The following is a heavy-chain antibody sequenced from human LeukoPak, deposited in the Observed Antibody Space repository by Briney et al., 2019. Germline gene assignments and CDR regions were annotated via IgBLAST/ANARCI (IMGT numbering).Heavy chain of an antibody. D-gene: IGHD5-18*01. CDR3: AKRGHTYGVYYFDY. Sequence: GGSLRLSCAASGFSFSSYGMHWVRQAPGKGLEWVAVISNDGSDKYYADSVKGRFTISRDNSENTVWLQMNSLRAEDTAVYYCAKRGHTYGVYYFDYWGQGTLVTVSS. CDR2: ISNDGSDK. J-gene: IGHJ4*02. V-gene: IGHV3-30*18. CDR1: GFSFSSYG.